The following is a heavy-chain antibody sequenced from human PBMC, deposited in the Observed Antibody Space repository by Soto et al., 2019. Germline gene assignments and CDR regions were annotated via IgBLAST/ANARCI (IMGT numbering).Heavy chain of an antibody. V-gene: IGHV4-59*01. CDR2: VYNSGSA. D-gene: IGHD2-21*01. Sequence: QVQLPESGPGLVKPSETLSLTCTVSGGSITSYNWNWLRQPPGKALEWLGYVYNSGSANYNPSLKSRVTISVDTSNNQFSLKVNSVTAADTAVYYCARRAVVAVTGSLDNWLDPWGQGILVTVSS. J-gene: IGHJ5*02. CDR1: GGSITSYN. CDR3: ARRAVVAVTGSLDNWLDP.